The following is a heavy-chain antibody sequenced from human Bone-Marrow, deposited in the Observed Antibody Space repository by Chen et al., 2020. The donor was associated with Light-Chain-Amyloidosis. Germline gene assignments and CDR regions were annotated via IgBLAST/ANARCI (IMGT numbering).Heavy chain of an antibody. D-gene: IGHD5-12*01. CDR3: ARSATVATQAFDI. V-gene: IGHV3-7*01. CDR2: IRQAGNEK. J-gene: IGHJ3*02. Sequence: EVQLVESGGGLVQPGGSLRLSCAASGFTFSDYWMNWVRQAPGKGLEWVANIRQAGNEKYYVDSVNDRFTISRDNAKRSLYLQMDSLRADDTAVYYCARSATVATQAFDIWGQGTMVIVS. CDR1: GFTFSDYW.